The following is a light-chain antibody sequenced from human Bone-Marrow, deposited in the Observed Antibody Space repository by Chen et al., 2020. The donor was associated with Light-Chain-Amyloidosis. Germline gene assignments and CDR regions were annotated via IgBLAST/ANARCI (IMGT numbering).Light chain of an antibody. CDR3: MIWHSTAWV. V-gene: IGLV5-45*02. Sequence: QAVLTPPSSLSAAPGASASHTCTFRSDINVGSYRIYWYQQKPGSPPQYLLIFKSDSEDQRGSGVPSRFSGSRDVSANAGILLISGLQSEDEADYYCMIWHSTAWVFGGGTKLTVL. CDR1: SDINVGSYR. J-gene: IGLJ3*02. CDR2: FKSDSED.